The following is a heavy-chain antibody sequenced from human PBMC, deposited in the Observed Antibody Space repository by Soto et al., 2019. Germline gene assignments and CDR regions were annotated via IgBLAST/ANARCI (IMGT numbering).Heavy chain of an antibody. J-gene: IGHJ4*02. CDR2: IYYSGST. V-gene: IGHV4-61*05. Sequence: PSETLSLTCIVAGGSIRSSSYYWAWIRQPPGKGLEWIGYIYYSGSTYYNPSLKSRVTILKDMSKNQFSLKLTSVSAADTAVYYCAAAPRYWGQGILVTVSS. CDR1: GGSIRSSSYY. D-gene: IGHD2-15*01. CDR3: AAAPRY.